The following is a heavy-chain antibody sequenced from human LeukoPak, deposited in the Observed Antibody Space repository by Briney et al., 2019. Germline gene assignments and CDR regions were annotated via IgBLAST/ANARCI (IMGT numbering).Heavy chain of an antibody. D-gene: IGHD4-23*01. CDR2: ISGSGGST. J-gene: IGHJ4*02. CDR1: GFTLSSYS. CDR3: AKEAVVPYFDY. V-gene: IGHV3-23*01. Sequence: GESLTLSCAVSGFTLSSYSINWVRHPPGEGEEWVSAISGSGGSTYYADSVKGRFTISRDNSKNTLYLQMNSLRAEDTAVYYCAKEAVVPYFDYWGQGTLVTVSS.